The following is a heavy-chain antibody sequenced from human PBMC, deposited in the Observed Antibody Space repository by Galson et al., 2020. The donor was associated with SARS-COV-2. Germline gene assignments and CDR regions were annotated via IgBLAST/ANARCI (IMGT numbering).Heavy chain of an antibody. CDR1: GGSISGSSYY. D-gene: IGHD3-3*01. CDR3: ARLLKDDWWSESDY. J-gene: IGHJ4*02. V-gene: IGHV4-39*07. CDR2: IYYSGST. Sequence: SETLSLTCTVSGGSISGSSYYWGWIRQPPGKGLEWIATIYYSGSTYYNSSLKSRVTISVDTSKNQFSLKLSSVTAADTALYFCARLLKDDWWSESDYWGQGTLVSVSS.